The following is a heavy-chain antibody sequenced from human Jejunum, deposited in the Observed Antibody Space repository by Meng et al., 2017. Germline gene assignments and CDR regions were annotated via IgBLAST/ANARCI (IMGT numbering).Heavy chain of an antibody. CDR2: VDPKTGDT. J-gene: IGHJ4*02. D-gene: IGHD2-15*01. Sequence: QVQLVQSGTEMKKPGASVKISCKDSGYIFTDKYLHWIRQAPGQGLEWMGRVDPKTGDTIYAQRFQGRVTLTRDTSTSSGYMELTRLRSDDTAVYFCAREGISRIYYFDFWGQGTLVTVSS. CDR1: GYIFTDKY. CDR3: AREGISRIYYFDF. V-gene: IGHV1-2*06.